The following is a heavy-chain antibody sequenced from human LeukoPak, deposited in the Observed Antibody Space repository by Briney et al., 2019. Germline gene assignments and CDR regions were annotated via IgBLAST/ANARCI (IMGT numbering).Heavy chain of an antibody. D-gene: IGHD5-18*01. J-gene: IGHJ6*03. CDR2: ISYDGSNK. CDR3: AKALGYSYGYFDYYYYYMDV. V-gene: IGHV3-30*18. CDR1: GFTFSSYG. Sequence: QAGGSLRLSCAASGFTFSSYGMHWVRQAPGKGLEWVAVISYDGSNKYYADSVKGRFTISRDNSKNTLYLQMNSLRAEDTAVYYCAKALGYSYGYFDYYYYYMDVWGKGTTVTVSS.